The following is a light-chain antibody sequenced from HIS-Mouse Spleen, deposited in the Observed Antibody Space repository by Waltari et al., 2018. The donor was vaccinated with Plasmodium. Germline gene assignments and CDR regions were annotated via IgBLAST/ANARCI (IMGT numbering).Light chain of an antibody. Sequence: DIVMTQSPDSLAVSLGERATINCKSSQSVLYSSNNKNYLAWYQRKPGQPPKLLIYWASTRESGVPDRCSGSGSGTDFTLTISSLQAEDVAVYYCQQYYSTPYTFGQGTKLEIK. J-gene: IGKJ2*01. V-gene: IGKV4-1*01. CDR3: QQYYSTPYT. CDR1: QSVLYSSNNKNY. CDR2: WAS.